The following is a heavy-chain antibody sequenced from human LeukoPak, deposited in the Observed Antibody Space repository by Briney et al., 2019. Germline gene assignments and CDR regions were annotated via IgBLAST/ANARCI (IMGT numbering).Heavy chain of an antibody. J-gene: IGHJ5*02. V-gene: IGHV1-69*13. CDR2: IIPIFGTA. CDR1: GYTFTSYY. CDR3: ARESGCSGGSCYPNWFDP. D-gene: IGHD2-15*01. Sequence: ASVKVSCKASGYTFTSYYMHWVRQAPGQGLEWMGGIIPIFGTANYAQKFQGRVTITADESTSTAYMELSSLRSEDTAVYYCARESGCSGGSCYPNWFDPWGQGTLVTVSS.